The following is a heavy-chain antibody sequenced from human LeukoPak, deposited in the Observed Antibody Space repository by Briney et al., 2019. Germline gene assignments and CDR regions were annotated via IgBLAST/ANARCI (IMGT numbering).Heavy chain of an antibody. Sequence: GGSLRLSCAASGFTFSSYGMHWVRQAPGKGLEWVAVISYDGSNKYYADSVKGRFTISRDSSKNTLYLQMNSLRAEDTAVYYCAKDLGNAFIAAAGTGNWGQGTLVTVSS. D-gene: IGHD6-13*01. V-gene: IGHV3-30*18. CDR1: GFTFSSYG. CDR2: ISYDGSNK. CDR3: AKDLGNAFIAAAGTGN. J-gene: IGHJ4*02.